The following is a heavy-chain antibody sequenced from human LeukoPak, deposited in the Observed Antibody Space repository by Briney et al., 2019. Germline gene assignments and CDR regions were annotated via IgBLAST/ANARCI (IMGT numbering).Heavy chain of an antibody. CDR2: ISGSGGST. CDR1: GFTFSSYA. J-gene: IGHJ4*02. CDR3: AKVLYGSGSYSLRGYFDY. Sequence: GGSLRLSCAASGFTFSSYAMSWVRQAPGKGLEWVSAISGSGGSTYYADSVKGRFTISRGNSKNTLYLQMNSLRAEDTAVYYCAKVLYGSGSYSLRGYFDYWGQGTLVTVSS. D-gene: IGHD3-10*01. V-gene: IGHV3-23*01.